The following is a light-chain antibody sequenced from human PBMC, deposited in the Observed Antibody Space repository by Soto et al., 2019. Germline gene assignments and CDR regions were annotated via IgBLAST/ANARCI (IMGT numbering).Light chain of an antibody. J-gene: IGLJ1*01. CDR3: SSYASSNSNV. V-gene: IGLV2-14*01. Sequence: QSVLTQPASVSGSLGQSITISCTGTSSDVGGSNYVSWYQQFPGKAPKLMISDVTNRPSGVSNRFSGSKTCNTASLTISGPQAEDAADYYCSSYASSNSNVFVPGTKVTVL. CDR2: DVT. CDR1: SSDVGGSNY.